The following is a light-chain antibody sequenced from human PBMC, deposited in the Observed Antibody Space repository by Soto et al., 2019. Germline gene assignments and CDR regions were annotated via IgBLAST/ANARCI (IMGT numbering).Light chain of an antibody. CDR3: FSYVGATTYV. J-gene: IGLJ1*01. V-gene: IGLV2-23*01. Sequence: QSVLTQPSSVTGSPGQSITISCTGTSSTVGGFNVVSWYQQHPGKAPKGIIYEGIKRPSGVYNRFSGSNSGSTASLTISGLQAEDEADYYCFSYVGATTYVFGTGTKVTVL. CDR1: SSTVGGFNV. CDR2: EGI.